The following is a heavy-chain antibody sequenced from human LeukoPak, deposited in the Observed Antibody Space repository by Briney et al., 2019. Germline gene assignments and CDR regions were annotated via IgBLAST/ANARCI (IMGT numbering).Heavy chain of an antibody. Sequence: SETLSLTCTVSGGSISSYYWSCIRQPPGKGLEWIGYIYTSGSTNYNPSLKSRVTISVDTSKNQFSLKLSSVTAADTAVYYCARAADSGYSSSWYSQAPSYYYYMDVWGKGTTVTVSS. J-gene: IGHJ6*03. D-gene: IGHD6-13*01. CDR2: IYTSGST. V-gene: IGHV4-4*09. CDR1: GGSISSYY. CDR3: ARAADSGYSSSWYSQAPSYYYYMDV.